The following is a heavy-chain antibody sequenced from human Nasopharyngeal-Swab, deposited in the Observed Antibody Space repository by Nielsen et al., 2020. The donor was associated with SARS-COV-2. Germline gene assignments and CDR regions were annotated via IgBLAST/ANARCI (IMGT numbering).Heavy chain of an antibody. CDR2: INPDSGGR. V-gene: IGHV1-2*06. CDR3: AREADFTGYYDF. J-gene: IGHJ4*02. D-gene: IGHD2-8*02. CDR1: GYTFTSYG. Sequence: ASVKVSCKASGYTFTSYGISWVRQAPGQGLEWVGRINPDSGGRNYALRFQGRVTMTRDTSITTAYMEMSGLASDDTAIYYCAREADFTGYYDFWGQGAQVIVSS.